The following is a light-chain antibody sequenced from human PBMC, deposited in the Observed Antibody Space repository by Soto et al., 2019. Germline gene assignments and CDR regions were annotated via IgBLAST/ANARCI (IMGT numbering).Light chain of an antibody. J-gene: IGKJ1*01. Sequence: EIVLTQSPGTLSLSPGERATLSCRASQTVGTTYLAWYQHKPGQAPRLLIYGASTRATGIPDRFSGSRSGTDFTLTISRLEPEDFAVYYCQQRSNWPETFGQGTKVDIK. CDR2: GAS. CDR1: QTVGTTY. V-gene: IGKV3D-20*02. CDR3: QQRSNWPET.